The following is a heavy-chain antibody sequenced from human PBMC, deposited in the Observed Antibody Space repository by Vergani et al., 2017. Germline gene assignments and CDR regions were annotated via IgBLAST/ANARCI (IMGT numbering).Heavy chain of an antibody. J-gene: IGHJ3*01. D-gene: IGHD2-2*01. CDR2: INNNGGST. CDR1: GFTFNSYA. V-gene: IGHV3-23*01. Sequence: QLLESGGGLIQPGGSLRLSCAASGFTFNSYAMTWARQAPGKGLEWVSGINNNGGSTYYADSVKGRFSISRDNSKNTLYLQMTDLRAEDTATYYCAKVSGITSCAYGGGAFDVWGHGTMVTVSS. CDR3: AKVSGITSCAYGGGAFDV.